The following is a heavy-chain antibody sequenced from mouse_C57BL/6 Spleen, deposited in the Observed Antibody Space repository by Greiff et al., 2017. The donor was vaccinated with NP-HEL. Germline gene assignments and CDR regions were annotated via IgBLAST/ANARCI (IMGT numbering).Heavy chain of an antibody. J-gene: IGHJ1*03. Sequence: QVQLQQPGAELVKPGASVKMSCKASGYTFTSYWITWVKQRPGQGLEWIGDIYPGSGSTNYNEKFKSKATLTVDTSSSTAYMQLSSLTSEDSAVYYGARSGYGSSYRYFDVWGTGTTVTVSS. D-gene: IGHD1-1*01. CDR1: GYTFTSYW. CDR3: ARSGYGSSYRYFDV. V-gene: IGHV1-55*01. CDR2: IYPGSGST.